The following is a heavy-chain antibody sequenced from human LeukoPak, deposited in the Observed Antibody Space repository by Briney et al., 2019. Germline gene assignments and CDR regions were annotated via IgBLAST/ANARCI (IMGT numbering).Heavy chain of an antibody. D-gene: IGHD1/OR15-1a*01. CDR3: AKINNNDDY. J-gene: IGHJ4*02. CDR1: GFTFTTFG. Sequence: GGSLRLSRAASGFTFTTFGIHWVRQAPGKGLEWVAAISPDGNLEYYTDSVEGRFTISRDNSKNMIYLQMSSLRGEDSALYYCAKINNNDDYWGQGTLVTVSS. CDR2: ISPDGNLE. V-gene: IGHV3-30*18.